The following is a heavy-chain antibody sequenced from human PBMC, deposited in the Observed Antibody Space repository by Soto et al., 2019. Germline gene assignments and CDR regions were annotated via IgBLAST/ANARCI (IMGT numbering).Heavy chain of an antibody. J-gene: IGHJ2*01. CDR2: ISSSSSYT. CDR1: GFTFSDYY. V-gene: IGHV3-11*05. CDR3: ARNQEGPYSCVTL. Sequence: QVQLVESGGGLVKPGGSLRLSCAASGFTFSDYYMSWIRQAPGKGLEWVSYISSSSSYTNYADSVKGRFTISRDNAKNSRYLQMNSLRAEDTAVYYCARNQEGPYSCVTLWGRGTLVTVSS. D-gene: IGHD6-19*01.